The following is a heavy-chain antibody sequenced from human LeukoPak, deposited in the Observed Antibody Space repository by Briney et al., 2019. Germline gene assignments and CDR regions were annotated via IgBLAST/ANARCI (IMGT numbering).Heavy chain of an antibody. V-gene: IGHV1-46*01. J-gene: IGHJ4*02. CDR1: GYTFTSYY. CDR2: INPTGGST. Sequence: ASVTVSCKASGYTFTSYYMHWVRQAPGQGLEWMGIINPTGGSTSSAQKFQGRVTMTRDTSTSTVYMELSSLRSEDTAVYYCARAVAVLYYSDYWGQGTLVTVSS. D-gene: IGHD6-19*01. CDR3: ARAVAVLYYSDY.